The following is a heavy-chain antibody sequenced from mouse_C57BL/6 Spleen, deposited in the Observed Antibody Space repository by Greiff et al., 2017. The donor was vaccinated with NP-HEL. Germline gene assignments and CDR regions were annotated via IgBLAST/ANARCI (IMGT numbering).Heavy chain of an antibody. D-gene: IGHD1-1*01. Sequence: QVQLQQPGAELVKPGASVKLSCKASGYTFTSYWMHWVQQRPGQGLEWIGMIPPNSGSTYYNEKFKSKATLTVDKSSSTAYMQLNSPTAEDSAVYDCARYRLITTDAMDYWGQGTSVTVSS. CDR1: GYTFTSYW. CDR2: IPPNSGST. CDR3: ARYRLITTDAMDY. J-gene: IGHJ4*01. V-gene: IGHV1-64*01.